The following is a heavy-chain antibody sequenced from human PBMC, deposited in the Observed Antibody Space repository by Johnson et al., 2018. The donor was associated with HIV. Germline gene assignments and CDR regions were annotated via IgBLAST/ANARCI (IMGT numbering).Heavy chain of an antibody. D-gene: IGHD6-19*01. Sequence: QVQLVESGGGLVQPGGSLRLSCAASGFTFSSYGMHWVRQAPGKGLEWVAFIRYDGSNKYYADSVKGRFTISRDNSKNTLYLQMNSLRAEDTAVYYCAKAKHHWAVAALDAFDIWGQGTMVTVSS. CDR2: IRYDGSNK. CDR1: GFTFSSYG. CDR3: AKAKHHWAVAALDAFDI. J-gene: IGHJ3*02. V-gene: IGHV3-30*02.